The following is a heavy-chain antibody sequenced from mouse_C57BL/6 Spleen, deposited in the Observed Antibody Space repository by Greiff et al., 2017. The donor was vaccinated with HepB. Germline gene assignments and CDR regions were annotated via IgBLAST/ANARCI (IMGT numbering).Heavy chain of an antibody. V-gene: IGHV1-42*01. Sequence: VQLKESGPELVKPGASVKISCKASGYSFTGYYMNWVKQSPEKSLEWIGEINPSTGGTTYNQKFKAKATLTVDKSSSTAYMQLKSLTSEDSAVYYCARGGFITTVVAWDYWGQGTSVTVSS. CDR3: ARGGFITTVVAWDY. CDR2: INPSTGGT. D-gene: IGHD1-1*01. J-gene: IGHJ4*01. CDR1: GYSFTGYY.